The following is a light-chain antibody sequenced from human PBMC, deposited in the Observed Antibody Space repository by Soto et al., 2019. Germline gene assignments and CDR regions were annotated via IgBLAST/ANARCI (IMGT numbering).Light chain of an antibody. V-gene: IGLV2-14*01. J-gene: IGLJ1*01. Sequence: QSVLTQPASVSGSPGQSITISCTGTSSDVGSYNYVSWYQQHPGKAPKLIIYEVSNRPSGDSNRFSGSKSGNTASLTISGLQAEDEADYYCSSYTSTYTVVFGTGTKLTVL. CDR1: SSDVGSYNY. CDR2: EVS. CDR3: SSYTSTYTVV.